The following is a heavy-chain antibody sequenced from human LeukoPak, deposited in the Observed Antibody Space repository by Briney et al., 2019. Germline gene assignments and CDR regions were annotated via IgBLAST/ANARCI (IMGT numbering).Heavy chain of an antibody. D-gene: IGHD5-12*01. CDR1: GFTFSSYA. CDR2: ISGSGGST. V-gene: IGHV3-23*01. Sequence: GGSLRLSCAASGFTFSSYAMSWVRQAPGKGLEWVSGISGSGGSTYYADSVKGRFTISRDNSKNTLYLQMNRLRAEDTAVYYCAKLSGYGGCDPLDYWGQGTLVTVSS. CDR3: AKLSGYGGCDPLDY. J-gene: IGHJ4*02.